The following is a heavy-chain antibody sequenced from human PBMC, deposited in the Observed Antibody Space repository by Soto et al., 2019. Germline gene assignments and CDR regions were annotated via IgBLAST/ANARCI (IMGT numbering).Heavy chain of an antibody. CDR3: AREDTTVVTWYFDY. Sequence: QVQLVESGGGVVQPGRSLRLSCAASGFTFSSYAMHWVRQAPGKGLEWVAVISYDGSNKYYADSVKGRFTISRDNSKNTLYLQMNSLRAEDTAVYYCAREDTTVVTWYFDYWGQGTLVTVSS. CDR2: ISYDGSNK. J-gene: IGHJ4*02. D-gene: IGHD4-17*01. CDR1: GFTFSSYA. V-gene: IGHV3-30-3*01.